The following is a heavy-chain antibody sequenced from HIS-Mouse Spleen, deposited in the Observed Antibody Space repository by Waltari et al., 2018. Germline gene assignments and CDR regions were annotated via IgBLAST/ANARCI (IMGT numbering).Heavy chain of an antibody. CDR1: GFTFSSYD. CDR2: IGTAGDT. Sequence: EVQLVESGGGLVQPGGSLRLSCAASGFTFSSYDMHWVRQATGKGLEWVSAIGTAGDTYYPGSVKGRFTISREKAKTSLYLQMNSLRAGDRAVYYCARETNWGAFDYWGQGTLVTVSS. CDR3: ARETNWGAFDY. V-gene: IGHV3-13*01. J-gene: IGHJ4*02. D-gene: IGHD7-27*01.